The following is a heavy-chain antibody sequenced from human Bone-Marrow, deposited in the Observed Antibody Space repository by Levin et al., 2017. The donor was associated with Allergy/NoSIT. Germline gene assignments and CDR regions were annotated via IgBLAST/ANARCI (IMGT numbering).Heavy chain of an antibody. J-gene: IGHJ6*02. CDR3: ARHKDYGGNGYYYYGMDV. CDR2: VSWNSGTI. Sequence: GGSLRLSCAASRFTFTDYAIHWIRQAPGRGLEWVSGVSWNSGTIGYADSVKGRFTISRDNAKNSLYLQMNSLRTEDTALYFCARHKDYGGNGYYYYGMDVWGQGTTVTVSS. D-gene: IGHD4-23*01. CDR1: RFTFTDYA. V-gene: IGHV3-9*01.